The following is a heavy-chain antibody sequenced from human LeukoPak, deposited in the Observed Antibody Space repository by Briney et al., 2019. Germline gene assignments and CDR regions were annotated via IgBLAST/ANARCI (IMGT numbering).Heavy chain of an antibody. CDR2: IKQDGSEK. CDR1: GFTFSSYW. D-gene: IGHD4-17*01. Sequence: GGSLRLSCAASGFTFSSYWMSWVRQAPGRGLEWVANIKQDGSEKYYVDSVKGRFTISRDNAKNSLYLQMNSLRAEDTAVYHCASEPYGDYHHVGPTPFDPWGQGTLVTVSS. V-gene: IGHV3-7*01. J-gene: IGHJ5*02. CDR3: ASEPYGDYHHVGPTPFDP.